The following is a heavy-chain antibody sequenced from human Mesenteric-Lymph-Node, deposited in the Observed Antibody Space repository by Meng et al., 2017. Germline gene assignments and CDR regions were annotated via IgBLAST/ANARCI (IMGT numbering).Heavy chain of an antibody. Sequence: QVQLVQSGAEVKGPGASCKVSCKASGYTFTDYFIHWVRQAPGQRLEWMAWINTGNANGKVSQKLQGRVTLSRDRSASTAYMEVSSLRSEDTAVYFCARGDRRGALDYWGQGTLVTVSS. CDR2: INTGNANG. D-gene: IGHD3-10*01. V-gene: IGHV1-3*04. CDR1: GYTFTDYF. J-gene: IGHJ4*02. CDR3: ARGDRRGALDY.